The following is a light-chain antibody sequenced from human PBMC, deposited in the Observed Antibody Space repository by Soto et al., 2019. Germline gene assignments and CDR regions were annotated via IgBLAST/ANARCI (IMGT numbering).Light chain of an antibody. J-gene: IGLJ1*01. CDR3: ASFRSGTILV. V-gene: IGLV2-14*01. CDR2: EVN. CDR1: LSDIGDSNF. Sequence: QSALTQPASVSGSPGQSVTITCTGSLSDIGDSNFISWYQHSPGKAPRLLIYEVNNRPSGVSKRFSGSKAGNTASLTISGLLDDDEADYFCASFRSGTILVFGSGTKVTVL.